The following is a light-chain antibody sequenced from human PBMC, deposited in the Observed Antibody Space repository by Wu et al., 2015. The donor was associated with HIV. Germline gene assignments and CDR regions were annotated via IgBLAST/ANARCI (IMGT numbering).Light chain of an antibody. CDR3: QHYSSSPTMYT. CDR1: QSVSSNY. CDR2: AAS. Sequence: EIVLTQSPGTLSLSPGERATLSCRASQSVSSNYLAWYQKKSGQAPRLLIYAASSRATGIPDRFSGSESGTDFTLTISRLEPEDFAVYYCQHYSSSPTMYTLAEGTKRGD. J-gene: IGKJ2*01. V-gene: IGKV3-20*01.